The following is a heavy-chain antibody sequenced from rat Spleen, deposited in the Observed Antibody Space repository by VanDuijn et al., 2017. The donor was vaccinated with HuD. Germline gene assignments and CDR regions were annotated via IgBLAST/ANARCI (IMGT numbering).Heavy chain of an antibody. J-gene: IGHJ2*01. Sequence: EVQLVESGGGLVQPGRSMKLSCAASGFTFSNFDMAWVRQTPTKGLEWVASINFDGSGTYYRDSVKGRFTFSRDNAENTVYLQMNSLRSEDTATYYCATPLPHWGLGVLVTVSS. D-gene: IGHD3-1*01. V-gene: IGHV5-22*01. CDR1: GFTFSNFD. CDR2: INFDGSGT. CDR3: ATPLPH.